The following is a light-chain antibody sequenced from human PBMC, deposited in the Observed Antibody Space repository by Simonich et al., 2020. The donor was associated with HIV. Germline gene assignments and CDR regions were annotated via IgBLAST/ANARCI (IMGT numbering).Light chain of an antibody. CDR3: QQYYITPHT. V-gene: IGKV4-1*01. J-gene: IGKJ1*01. CDR2: WAS. Sequence: DIVMTQSPDSLAVSLGERATINCKSSQSVLYSSNNKNYLAWYQQKPGQPPKLLIYWASNREFGVPDRFRGSGSETDFTLTISSLQAEDVAVYYCQQYYITPHTFGQGTKVEIK. CDR1: QSVLYSSNNKNY.